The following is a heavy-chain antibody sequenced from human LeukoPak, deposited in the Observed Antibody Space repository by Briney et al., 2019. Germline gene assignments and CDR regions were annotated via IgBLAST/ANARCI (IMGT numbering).Heavy chain of an antibody. J-gene: IGHJ4*02. CDR1: GFTFSSYA. Sequence: GGSLRLSCAASGFTFSSYAMSWVRQAPGKGLEWVSAISGSGGSTYYADSVKGRFTISRDNSKNTLYLQMNSLKAEDTAVYYCAKDIVVVVAAPHYFDYWGQGTLVTVSS. V-gene: IGHV3-23*01. CDR3: AKDIVVVVAAPHYFDY. D-gene: IGHD2-15*01. CDR2: ISGSGGST.